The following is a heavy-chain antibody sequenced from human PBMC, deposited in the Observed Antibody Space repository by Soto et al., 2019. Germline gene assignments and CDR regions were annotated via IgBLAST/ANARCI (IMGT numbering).Heavy chain of an antibody. CDR1: GGSFSGYY. D-gene: IGHD3-10*01. CDR2: INHSGST. Sequence: SETLSLTCAVYGGSFSGYYWSWLRQPPGKGLEWIGEINHSGSTNYNPSLKSRVTISVDTSKNQFSLKLSSVTAADTAVYYCARSRRITMVRGGKKNWFDPWGQGTLVTVSS. CDR3: ARSRRITMVRGGKKNWFDP. J-gene: IGHJ5*02. V-gene: IGHV4-34*01.